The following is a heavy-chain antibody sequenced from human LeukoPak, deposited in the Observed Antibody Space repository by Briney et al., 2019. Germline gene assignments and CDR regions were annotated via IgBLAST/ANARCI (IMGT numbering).Heavy chain of an antibody. Sequence: ASVKVSCKASGYTSTSPDINWVRQATGRGLERLGWMNPRDNTGYAQKFQGRVTLTRDKSINTAYMELSSLRSEDTAVYYCARPAVPATAISYIGYWGQGTLVTVSS. CDR1: GYTSTSPD. CDR3: ARPAVPATAISYIGY. D-gene: IGHD2-2*01. CDR2: MNPRDNT. J-gene: IGHJ4*02. V-gene: IGHV1-8*01.